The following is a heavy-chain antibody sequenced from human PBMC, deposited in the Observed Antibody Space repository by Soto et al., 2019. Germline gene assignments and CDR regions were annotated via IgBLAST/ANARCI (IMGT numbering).Heavy chain of an antibody. CDR1: GFIFSSYG. D-gene: IGHD4-17*01. CDR2: ISYDGNNK. J-gene: IGHJ4*02. V-gene: IGHV3-30*18. Sequence: QVQLVESGGGVVQPGRSLRLSCAASGFIFSSYGMHWVRQAPGKGLEWVALISYDGNNKYYADSVKGRFTISRDNSKNTLYLQMNSLRAEDTAVYYCAKCPPGNYGDFCEFDYWGQRTLVTVSS. CDR3: AKCPPGNYGDFCEFDY.